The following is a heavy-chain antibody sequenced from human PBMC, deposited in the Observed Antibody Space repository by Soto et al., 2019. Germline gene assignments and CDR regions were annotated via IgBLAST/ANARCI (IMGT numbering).Heavy chain of an antibody. CDR2: VIPMFGTI. J-gene: IGHJ6*02. Sequence: QVQLVQSGPEVQKPGSSVKVSCKASGGNFTNYALNWVRQAPGQGLDWMGGVIPMFGTINYSQMFQGRVTIPGAESPSTAYMELSGLRSGDTASNSCATKGVGDVSQCYYFCYGVDGWGPGPPVTVSS. V-gene: IGHV1-69*01. D-gene: IGHD1-26*01. CDR3: ATKGVGDVSQCYYFCYGVDG. CDR1: GGNFTNYA.